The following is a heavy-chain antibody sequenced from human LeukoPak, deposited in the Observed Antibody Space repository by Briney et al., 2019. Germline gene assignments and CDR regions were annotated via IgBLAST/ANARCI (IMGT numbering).Heavy chain of an antibody. J-gene: IGHJ4*02. V-gene: IGHV3-30-3*01. D-gene: IGHD3-22*01. Sequence: GGSLRLSCAASGFTFSSYAMHWVHQAPGKGLEWVAVISYDGSNKYYADSVKGRFTISRDNSKNTLYLQMNSLRAEDTAVYYCARDRGITMIVVAYYFDYWGQGTLVTVSS. CDR3: ARDRGITMIVVAYYFDY. CDR2: ISYDGSNK. CDR1: GFTFSSYA.